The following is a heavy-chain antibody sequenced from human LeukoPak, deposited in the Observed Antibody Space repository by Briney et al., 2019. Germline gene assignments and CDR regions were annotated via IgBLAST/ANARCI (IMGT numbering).Heavy chain of an antibody. Sequence: SETLCLACAVYDGSFSDHFWTWIRQPPGKGLEWIAELSHSGKTHSNPSLDSRVTISVDTSKNQFSLNLTSVTAADTAVYYCARVPGGGVDFWGQGTPVTVSS. CDR2: LSHSGKT. V-gene: IGHV4-34*01. D-gene: IGHD1-14*01. CDR1: DGSFSDHF. CDR3: ARVPGGGVDF. J-gene: IGHJ4*02.